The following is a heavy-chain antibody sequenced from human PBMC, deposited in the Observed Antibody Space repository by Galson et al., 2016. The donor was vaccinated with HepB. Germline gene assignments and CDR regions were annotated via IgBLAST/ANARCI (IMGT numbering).Heavy chain of an antibody. D-gene: IGHD3-22*01. CDR3: ARSGSYYDSSGYYRDPFDY. CDR2: IWNDGSKK. Sequence: SLRLSCATSEFTFSGYGIHWVRQAPGKGLEWVALIWNDGSKKYYADSVKGRSTISRDNSKNTLYLQMNSLRAEDTAVYCCARSGSYYDSSGYYRDPFDYWGQGTLVPVTS. CDR1: EFTFSGYG. V-gene: IGHV3-33*01. J-gene: IGHJ4*02.